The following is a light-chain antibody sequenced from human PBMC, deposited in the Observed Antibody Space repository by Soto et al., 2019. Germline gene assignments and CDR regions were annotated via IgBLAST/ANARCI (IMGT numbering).Light chain of an antibody. Sequence: EILLTQSPATLSASPGESATLSCRASQSVSYHLAWYQQKPGQAPRLLIYGAFARATGIPARFTGSGSGTEFTLTISSLQSEDSAIYYCHQYNDWPPWTFGQGTKVEV. CDR1: QSVSYH. V-gene: IGKV3-15*01. CDR3: HQYNDWPPWT. CDR2: GAF. J-gene: IGKJ1*01.